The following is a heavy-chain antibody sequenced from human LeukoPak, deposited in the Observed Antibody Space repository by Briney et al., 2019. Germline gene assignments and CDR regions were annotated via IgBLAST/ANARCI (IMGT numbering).Heavy chain of an antibody. CDR1: GFTFSSYE. CDR2: ISSSGSTI. Sequence: GGSLRLSCAASGFTFSSYEMNWVRQAPGKGLEWVSYISSSGSTIYYADSVKGRFTISRDNAKNSLYLQMNSLRAEDTAVYYCARDSRFGDYFDYWGQGTLVTVSP. D-gene: IGHD3-10*01. V-gene: IGHV3-48*03. CDR3: ARDSRFGDYFDY. J-gene: IGHJ4*02.